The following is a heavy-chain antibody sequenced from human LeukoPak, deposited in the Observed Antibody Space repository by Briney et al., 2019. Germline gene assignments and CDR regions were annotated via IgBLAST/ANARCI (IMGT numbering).Heavy chain of an antibody. D-gene: IGHD2-2*01. CDR1: GFTFSGYW. J-gene: IGHJ4*02. CDR2: IKQDGSEK. Sequence: PGGSLRLSCAASGFTFSGYWMNWVRQAPGKGLEWVANIKQDGSEKYYVDSVKGRFTISRDNSKNTLYLQMNSLRAEDTAVYYCAKGSSSSRPYYFDYWGQGTLVTVSS. CDR3: AKGSSSSRPYYFDY. V-gene: IGHV3-7*03.